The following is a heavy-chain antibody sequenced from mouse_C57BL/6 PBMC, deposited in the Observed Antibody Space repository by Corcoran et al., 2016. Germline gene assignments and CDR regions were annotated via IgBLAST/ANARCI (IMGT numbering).Heavy chain of an antibody. CDR2: IDPEDGET. D-gene: IGHD1-1*01. CDR1: GFNIKDYY. CDR3: ASGIYYGSSYPYYAMDY. Sequence: EVQLQQSGAELVKPGASVKLSCTASGFNIKDYYMHWVKQRTEQGLEWIGRIDPEDGETKYAPKFQGKATITADTSSNTAYLQRSSLTSEDTAVYYCASGIYYGSSYPYYAMDYWGQGTSVTVSS. J-gene: IGHJ4*01. V-gene: IGHV14-2*01.